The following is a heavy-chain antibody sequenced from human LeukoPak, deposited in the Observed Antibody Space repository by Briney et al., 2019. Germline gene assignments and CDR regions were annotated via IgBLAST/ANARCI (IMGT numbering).Heavy chain of an antibody. J-gene: IGHJ3*02. CDR3: ARIGGIPLGSFDI. Sequence: SETLSLTCTVSGGSISSYYWSWIRQPPGKGLEWIGHIYYSGSNNYNSALKSQVTISADTSKNQFSLKLSSVTAADTAVYYCARIGGIPLGSFDIWGQGTMVTVSS. CDR2: IYYSGSN. V-gene: IGHV4-59*01. D-gene: IGHD2-2*02. CDR1: GGSISSYY.